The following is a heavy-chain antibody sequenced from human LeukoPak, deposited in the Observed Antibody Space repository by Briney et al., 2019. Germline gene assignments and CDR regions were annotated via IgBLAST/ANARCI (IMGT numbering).Heavy chain of an antibody. Sequence: SSETLSLTCTVSGYSISSGYYWGWIRQPPGKGLEWIGSIYHSGSTYYNPSLKSRVTISVDTSKNQFSLKLSSVTAADTAVYYCARDRPPGIAVAGPDYWGQGTLVTVSS. CDR2: IYHSGST. V-gene: IGHV4-38-2*02. CDR3: ARDRPPGIAVAGPDY. D-gene: IGHD6-19*01. J-gene: IGHJ4*02. CDR1: GYSISSGYY.